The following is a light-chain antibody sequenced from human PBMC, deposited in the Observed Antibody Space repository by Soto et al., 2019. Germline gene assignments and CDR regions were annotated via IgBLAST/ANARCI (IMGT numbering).Light chain of an antibody. CDR2: DAS. J-gene: IGKJ3*01. Sequence: EIVLTQSPATLSLSPGERATLSCRASQSVSSYLAWYQQKPGQAPRLLISDASNRATGIPARFSGSGSGTDFTLTISSLEPEDFAVYYCQQYGSSQFTFGPGTKVNIK. V-gene: IGKV3-11*01. CDR1: QSVSSY. CDR3: QQYGSSQFT.